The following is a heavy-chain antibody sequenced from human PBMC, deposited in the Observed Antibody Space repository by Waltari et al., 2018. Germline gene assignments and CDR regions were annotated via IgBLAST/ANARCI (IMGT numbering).Heavy chain of an antibody. Sequence: QVQLVESGGGVVQPGRSLRLSCAASGFTFSSYAMHWVRQAPGKGLEWVAVISYDGSNKYYADSVKGRFTISRDNSKNTLYLQMNSLRAEDTAVYYCARSPMVQGVPLGYWGQGTLVTVSS. V-gene: IGHV3-30-3*01. J-gene: IGHJ4*02. CDR3: ARSPMVQGVPLGY. CDR1: GFTFSSYA. D-gene: IGHD3-10*01. CDR2: ISYDGSNK.